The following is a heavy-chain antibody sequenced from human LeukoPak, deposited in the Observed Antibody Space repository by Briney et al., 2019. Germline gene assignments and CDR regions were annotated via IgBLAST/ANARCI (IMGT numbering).Heavy chain of an antibody. Sequence: PGGSLRLSCAASGFTFSSYWMSWVRQAPGKGLEWVVNIKQGGSEKYYVDSVKGRFTISRDNAKNSLYLQMNSLRAEDTAVYYCARGGAGTMFDYWGQGTLVTVSS. CDR1: GFTFSSYW. CDR2: IKQGGSEK. D-gene: IGHD6-19*01. J-gene: IGHJ4*02. V-gene: IGHV3-7*03. CDR3: ARGGAGTMFDY.